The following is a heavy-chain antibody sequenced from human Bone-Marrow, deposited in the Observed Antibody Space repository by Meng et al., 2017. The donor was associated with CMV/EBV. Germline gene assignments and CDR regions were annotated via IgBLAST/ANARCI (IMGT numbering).Heavy chain of an antibody. CDR1: GYTFTSYG. CDR2: ISAYNGNT. D-gene: IGHD3-3*01. Sequence: ASVKVSCKASGYTFTSYGISWVRQAPGQGLEWMGWISAYNGNTNYAQKFQGRVTITADKSTSTAYMELSSLRSEDTAVYYCARGGTDYDFWSGYYSGSHGMDVWGQGTTVTVSS. J-gene: IGHJ6*02. CDR3: ARGGTDYDFWSGYYSGSHGMDV. V-gene: IGHV1-18*01.